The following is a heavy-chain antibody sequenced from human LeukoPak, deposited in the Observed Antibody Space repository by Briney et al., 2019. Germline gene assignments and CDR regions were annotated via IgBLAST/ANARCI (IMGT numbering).Heavy chain of an antibody. D-gene: IGHD5-18*01. CDR1: GYIFGHNG. Sequence: ASVKVSCKTSGYIFGHNGISWVRQAPGQGPEWMGWISAYNGNTNYAQKLQGRVTMTTDTSTSTAYMELRSLRSDDTAVYYCARYPGGLVTAMVIPYFDYWGQGTLVTVSS. CDR2: ISAYNGNT. V-gene: IGHV1-18*01. J-gene: IGHJ4*02. CDR3: ARYPGGLVTAMVIPYFDY.